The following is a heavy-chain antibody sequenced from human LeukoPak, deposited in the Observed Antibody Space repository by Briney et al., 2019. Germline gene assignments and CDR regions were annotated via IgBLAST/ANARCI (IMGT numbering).Heavy chain of an antibody. J-gene: IGHJ4*02. V-gene: IGHV1-18*01. CDR3: ARRADFWSGYYFDY. Sequence: RASVKVSCKASGYTFTSYGISWVRQAPGQGLEWMGWISAYNGNTNYAQKLQGRVTMTTDTSTSTAYMELRSLRSDDTAVYYCARRADFWSGYYFDYWGQGTLVTVSS. CDR1: GYTFTSYG. CDR2: ISAYNGNT. D-gene: IGHD3-3*01.